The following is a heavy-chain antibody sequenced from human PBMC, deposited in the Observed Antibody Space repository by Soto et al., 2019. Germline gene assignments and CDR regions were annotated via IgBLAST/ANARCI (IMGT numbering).Heavy chain of an antibody. CDR1: GYSISSGYY. Sequence: PSETLSLTCAVSGYSISSGYYRGWIRQPPGKGLEWIGSIYHSGSTYYNPSLKSRVTISVDTSKNQFSLKLSSVTAADTAVYYCARDQAYYDFWSGYYHNWFDPWGQGTLVTVSS. D-gene: IGHD3-3*01. CDR3: ARDQAYYDFWSGYYHNWFDP. J-gene: IGHJ5*02. V-gene: IGHV4-38-2*02. CDR2: IYHSGST.